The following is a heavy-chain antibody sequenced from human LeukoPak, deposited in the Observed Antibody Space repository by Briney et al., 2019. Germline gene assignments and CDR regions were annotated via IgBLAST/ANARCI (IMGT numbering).Heavy chain of an antibody. D-gene: IGHD2-15*01. CDR1: GGSIRSYY. Sequence: SETLSLTCTISGGSIRSYYWSWIRQSPGKGLEYIGYIYYTGNTNSNPSLKSRVTISSDTSKNQFSLKVNPVTAADTAVYYCARALTPGYCSGGTCSYFDYWGQGILVTVSS. V-gene: IGHV4-59*01. J-gene: IGHJ4*02. CDR3: ARALTPGYCSGGTCSYFDY. CDR2: IYYTGNT.